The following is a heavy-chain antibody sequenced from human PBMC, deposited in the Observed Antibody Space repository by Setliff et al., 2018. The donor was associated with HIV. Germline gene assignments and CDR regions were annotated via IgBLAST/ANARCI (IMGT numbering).Heavy chain of an antibody. CDR1: GGSISSGGYY. D-gene: IGHD6-19*01. CDR3: ARVFTVAGTYYYYYMDV. CDR2: IYYSGRT. Sequence: SETLSLTCTFSGGSISSGGYYWSWIRQHPGMGLEWIGYIYYSGRTYYNPFLKSRITMSVYTSKNQFSLKLSSVTAADTAVYYCARVFTVAGTYYYYYMDVWGKGTTVTVSS. V-gene: IGHV4-31*03. J-gene: IGHJ6*03.